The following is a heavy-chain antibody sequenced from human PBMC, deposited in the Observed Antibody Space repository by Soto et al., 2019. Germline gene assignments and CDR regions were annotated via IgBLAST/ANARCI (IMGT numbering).Heavy chain of an antibody. J-gene: IGHJ6*02. CDR3: ARRGVEGYYYYGMDV. V-gene: IGHV4-34*01. Sequence: SETLSLTCAVYGGSFSGYYWSWIRQPPGQGLEWIGEINHSGSTNYNPSLKSRVTISVDTSKNQFSLKLSSVTAADTAVYYCARRGVEGYYYYGMDVWGQGTTVTVSS. D-gene: IGHD3-10*01. CDR2: INHSGST. CDR1: GGSFSGYY.